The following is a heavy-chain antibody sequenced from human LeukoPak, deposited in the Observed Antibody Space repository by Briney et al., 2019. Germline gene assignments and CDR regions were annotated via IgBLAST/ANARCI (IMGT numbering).Heavy chain of an antibody. J-gene: IGHJ4*02. V-gene: IGHV3-30*02. CDR2: IRYDGNDK. CDR3: TKLFPYSGSFFVDY. Sequence: PGGSLRLSCAASGFSFSSYGMHWVRQAPGKGREWVAFIRYDGNDKHFADSVKGRFSVSRDNSKNTLYLQMSTLRAEDTAVYYCTKLFPYSGSFFVDYWGQGTLVTVSS. D-gene: IGHD1-26*01. CDR1: GFSFSSYG.